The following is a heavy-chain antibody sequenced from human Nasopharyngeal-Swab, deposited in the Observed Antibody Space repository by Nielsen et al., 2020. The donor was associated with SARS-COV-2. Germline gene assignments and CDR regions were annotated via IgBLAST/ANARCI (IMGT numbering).Heavy chain of an antibody. CDR1: GFSFSTYT. CDR3: LRGDRRDY. V-gene: IGHV3-21*01. J-gene: IGHJ4*02. D-gene: IGHD3-22*01. CDR2: ISSDSGAK. Sequence: GGSLRPSCAASGFSFSTYTMNWVRQAPGKGLEWLSSISSDSGAKYHADSVKGRFTISRDNAKNSLYLEMNSLRAEDTAVYYCLRGDRRDYWGPGTRVTVSS.